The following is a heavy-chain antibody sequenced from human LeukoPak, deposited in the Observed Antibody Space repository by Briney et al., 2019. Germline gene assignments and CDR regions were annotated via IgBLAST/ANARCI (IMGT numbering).Heavy chain of an antibody. CDR2: IKSDGSDT. CDR1: GFTLSSYW. V-gene: IGHV3-74*01. J-gene: IGHJ4*02. CDR3: ARGYSSGLHFDY. Sequence: QSGGSLRLSCAASGFTLSSYWMHWVRQVPGKGLVWASRIKSDGSDTSYADSVKGRFTISRDNAKNTLYLQINSLRAEDTAVYYCARGYSSGLHFDYWGQGTLVTVSS. D-gene: IGHD6-19*01.